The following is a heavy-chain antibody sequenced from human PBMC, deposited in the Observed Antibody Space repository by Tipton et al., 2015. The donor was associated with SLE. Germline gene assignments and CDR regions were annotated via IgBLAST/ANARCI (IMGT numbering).Heavy chain of an antibody. CDR3: ASLMTTVTFDAFDV. Sequence: TLSLNCTVYGGPFRDYYWRWIRQTPGKGREWIGEINHNRDTNYNPSLRSRVTISVDTVRKQFSLKLYSVTVADTAMYYCASLMTTVTFDAFDVWGQGTMLTVSS. CDR1: GGPFRDYY. J-gene: IGHJ3*01. D-gene: IGHD4-17*01. CDR2: INHNRDT. V-gene: IGHV4-34*01.